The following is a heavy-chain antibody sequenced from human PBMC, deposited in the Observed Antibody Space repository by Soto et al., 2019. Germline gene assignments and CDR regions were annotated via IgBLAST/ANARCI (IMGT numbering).Heavy chain of an antibody. V-gene: IGHV3-21*01. CDR1: GFTFSSYS. D-gene: IGHD3-9*01. Sequence: PGGSLRLSCAVSGFTFSSYSMNWVRQAPGKGLEWVSSISSGNSYIYYADSVRGRFTASRDNAKSSLYLQMNSLRAEDTAVYYCATQMDYNILTGYRPFDYWGQGTLVTV. CDR2: ISSGNSYI. J-gene: IGHJ4*02. CDR3: ATQMDYNILTGYRPFDY.